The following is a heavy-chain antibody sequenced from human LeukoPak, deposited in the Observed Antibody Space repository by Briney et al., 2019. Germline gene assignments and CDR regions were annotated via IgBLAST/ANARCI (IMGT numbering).Heavy chain of an antibody. CDR3: ARITYDFWSGYYMPDDP. Sequence: GASVKVSCKASGYTFTNYGISWVRQAPGQGLKWMGWISIYNGNTDYAQKLRGRVTMTTDTSTSTAYMELRSLRSDDTAVYYCARITYDFWSGYYMPDDPWGQGTLVTVSS. V-gene: IGHV1-18*01. CDR2: ISIYNGNT. D-gene: IGHD3-3*01. CDR1: GYTFTNYG. J-gene: IGHJ5*02.